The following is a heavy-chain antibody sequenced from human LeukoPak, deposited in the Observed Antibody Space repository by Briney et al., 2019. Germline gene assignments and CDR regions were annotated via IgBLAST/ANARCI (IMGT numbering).Heavy chain of an antibody. J-gene: IGHJ5*02. V-gene: IGHV1-46*01. D-gene: IGHD6-19*01. CDR3: ARDGGIAVAGPYNWFDP. CDR1: GYTFTSYY. CDR2: INPSGGST. Sequence: ASVKVSCKASGYTFTSYYMHWVRQAPGQGLEWMGIINPSGGSTSYAQKFQGRVTMTTDTSTGTAYMELRSLRSDDTAVYYCARDGGIAVAGPYNWFDPWGQGTLVTVSS.